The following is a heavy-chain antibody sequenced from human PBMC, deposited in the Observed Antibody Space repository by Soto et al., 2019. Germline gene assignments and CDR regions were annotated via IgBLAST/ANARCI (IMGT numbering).Heavy chain of an antibody. CDR1: GFTLSVFA. J-gene: IGHJ6*02. D-gene: IGHD3-22*01. CDR3: AKAYYYDSSGYYDNYYAMDV. V-gene: IGHV3-30*18. CDR2: ISNDGTNQ. Sequence: SLRLSCDSSGFTLSVFAMHWVRQAPGQGLEWVAVISNDGTNQYYSESVRGRFTISRDNSKNTLYLQMNNLRAEDTAVYYCAKAYYYDSSGYYDNYYAMDVWGQGTTVTVSS.